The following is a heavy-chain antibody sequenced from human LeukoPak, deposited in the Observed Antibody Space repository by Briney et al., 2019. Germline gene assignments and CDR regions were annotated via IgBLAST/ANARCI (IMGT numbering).Heavy chain of an antibody. CDR2: ISAYDGNT. D-gene: IGHD2-2*01. J-gene: IGHJ5*02. Sequence: HGASVKVSCKASGYIFTSYGITWVRQAPGQGLEWMGWISAYDGNTNYAQKLQGRVTMTTDTSTSTAYMELRSLRSDDTAVYYCARDDLDLNSYCSSTSCYLSGMTRFDPWGQGTLVTVSS. CDR3: ARDDLDLNSYCSSTSCYLSGMTRFDP. CDR1: GYIFTSYG. V-gene: IGHV1-18*04.